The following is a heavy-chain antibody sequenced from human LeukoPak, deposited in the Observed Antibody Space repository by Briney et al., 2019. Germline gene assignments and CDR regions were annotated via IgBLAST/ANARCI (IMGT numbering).Heavy chain of an antibody. V-gene: IGHV4-59*12. Sequence: PSETLSLTCTVSGGSISSYYWSWIRQPPGKGLEWIGYIYYSGSTNYNPSLKSRVTISVDTSKNQFSLKLSSVTAADTAVYYCARGSLTYYDSSGYYYRAFDIWGQGTMVTVSS. CDR1: GGSISSYY. D-gene: IGHD3-22*01. CDR3: ARGSLTYYDSSGYYYRAFDI. J-gene: IGHJ3*02. CDR2: IYYSGST.